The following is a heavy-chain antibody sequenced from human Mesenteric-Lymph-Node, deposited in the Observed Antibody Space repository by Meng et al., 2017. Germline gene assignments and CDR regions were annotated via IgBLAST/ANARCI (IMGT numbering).Heavy chain of an antibody. D-gene: IGHD3-22*01. Sequence: SETLSLTCTVSGYSISSGYYWGWIRQPPGKGLEWIGSIYHSGSTYYNPSLKSRVTISVDTSKNQFSLKLSSVTAADTAVYYCARDGIRTYYYDSSGSGAGYWGQGTLVTVSS. J-gene: IGHJ4*02. CDR1: GYSISSGYY. CDR3: ARDGIRTYYYDSSGSGAGY. CDR2: IYHSGST. V-gene: IGHV4-38-2*02.